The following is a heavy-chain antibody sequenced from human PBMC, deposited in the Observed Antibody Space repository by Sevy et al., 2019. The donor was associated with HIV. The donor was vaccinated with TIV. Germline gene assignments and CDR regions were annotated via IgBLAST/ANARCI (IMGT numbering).Heavy chain of an antibody. CDR2: ISSSSSYI. CDR1: GFTFSSYS. CDR3: ARGVAAAGNWFDP. V-gene: IGHV3-21*01. D-gene: IGHD6-13*01. J-gene: IGHJ5*02. Sequence: GGSLRLSCAASGFTFSSYSMNWVRQAPGKGLEWVSSISSSSSYIYYADSVKGRLTISRDNAKNSLYLQMNSLRAEDTAVYYCARGVAAAGNWFDPWGQGTLVTVSS.